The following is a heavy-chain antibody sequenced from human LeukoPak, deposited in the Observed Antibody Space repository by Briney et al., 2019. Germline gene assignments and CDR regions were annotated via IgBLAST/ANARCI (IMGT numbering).Heavy chain of an antibody. D-gene: IGHD1-26*01. Sequence: PGGSLRLSCAASGFTASSNHMSWVREAPGKGLEWVSIIYSGYGTYYADSVKGRFTISRDNSKNTLYLQMNSLRAEDTAVYYCARDTVGASLFDFWGQGTLVTVSS. CDR1: GFTASSNH. CDR3: ARDTVGASLFDF. V-gene: IGHV3-53*01. CDR2: IYSGYGT. J-gene: IGHJ4*02.